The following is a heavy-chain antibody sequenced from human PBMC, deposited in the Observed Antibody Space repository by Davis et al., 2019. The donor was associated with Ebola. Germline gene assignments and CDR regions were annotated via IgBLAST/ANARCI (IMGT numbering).Heavy chain of an antibody. CDR1: SYTFTSFG. CDR3: AREAGATTRIYDS. D-gene: IGHD1-26*01. CDR2: ISAYNGNT. Sequence: ASVKVSCKGSSYTFTSFGISWVRQAPGQGLEWMGWISAYNGNTNYAQKLQGRVTMTTDTSRSTAYMELRSLRSDDTAVYYCAREAGATTRIYDSWGQGTLVTVSS. J-gene: IGHJ5*01. V-gene: IGHV1-18*01.